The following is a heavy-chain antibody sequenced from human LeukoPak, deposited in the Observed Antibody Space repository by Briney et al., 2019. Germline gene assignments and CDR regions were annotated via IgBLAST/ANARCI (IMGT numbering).Heavy chain of an antibody. V-gene: IGHV3-15*01. Sequence: SGGSLRLSCAASGFTFSNAWMSWVRQAPGEGLEWVGRIKSISDGGTTDYAAPVKGRFTISRDDSQNTLFLQMDSLKTDDTAVYYCTTVGYSYGPYWGQGTLVTVSS. CDR3: TTVGYSYGPY. D-gene: IGHD5-18*01. J-gene: IGHJ4*02. CDR2: IKSISDGGTT. CDR1: GFTFSNAW.